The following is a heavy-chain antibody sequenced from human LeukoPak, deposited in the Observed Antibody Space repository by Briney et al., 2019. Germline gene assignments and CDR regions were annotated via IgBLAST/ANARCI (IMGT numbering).Heavy chain of an antibody. V-gene: IGHV4-4*02. D-gene: IGHD3-3*01. CDR2: VHLDGRT. CDR3: AREGGFYRPLDY. J-gene: IGHJ4*02. CDR1: GGSVINTNW. Sequence: PLETLSLTCGVSGGSVINTNWWTWVRQPPGKGLEWIGGVHLDGRTNYNPSLESRLTMSVDVSENQVSLKLTSVTAADTAVYYCAREGGFYRPLDYSGQGTLVTVSS.